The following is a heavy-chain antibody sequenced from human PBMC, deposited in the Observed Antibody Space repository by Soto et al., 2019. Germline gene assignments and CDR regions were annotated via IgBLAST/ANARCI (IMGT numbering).Heavy chain of an antibody. CDR3: ARHPAPLGYCSGGSCRIYYFDY. J-gene: IGHJ4*02. V-gene: IGHV4-59*08. D-gene: IGHD2-15*01. Sequence: SEILSLTCTVSGGSISSYYWSWIRQPPGKGLEWIGYIYYSGSTNYNPSLKSRVTISVDTSKNQFSLKLSSVTAADTAVYYCARHPAPLGYCSGGSCRIYYFDYWGQGTLVTVSS. CDR1: GGSISSYY. CDR2: IYYSGST.